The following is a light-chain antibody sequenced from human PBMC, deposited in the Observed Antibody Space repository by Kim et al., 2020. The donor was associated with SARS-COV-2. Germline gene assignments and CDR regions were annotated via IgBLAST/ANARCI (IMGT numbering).Light chain of an antibody. CDR3: QQYCSSPYS. CDR2: EAS. V-gene: IGKV3-20*01. J-gene: IGKJ2*03. CDR1: HCVERSW. Sequence: QGERASRACRESHCVERSWLAWYQQKPGQAPRLLIYEASNRVAGVPDRCSGSGSGTDFTLTISRPEPEDLAMYYCQQYCSSPYSFGQGTKLEI.